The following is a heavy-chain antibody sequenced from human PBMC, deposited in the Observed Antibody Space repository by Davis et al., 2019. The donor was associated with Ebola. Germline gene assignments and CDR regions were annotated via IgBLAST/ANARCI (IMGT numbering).Heavy chain of an antibody. V-gene: IGHV3-23*01. J-gene: IGHJ5*02. Sequence: PGGSLRLSCAASGFTFSSYAMSWVRQAPGKGLEWVSAISGSGGSTYYADPVKGRFTISRDNTKNSLYLQMNSLRAEDTAVYYCARSQLWELFTWFDPWGQGTLVTVSS. CDR2: ISGSGGST. D-gene: IGHD1-26*01. CDR3: ARSQLWELFTWFDP. CDR1: GFTFSSYA.